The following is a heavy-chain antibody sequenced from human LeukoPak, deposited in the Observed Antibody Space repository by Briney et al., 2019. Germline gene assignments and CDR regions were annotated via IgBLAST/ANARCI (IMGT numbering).Heavy chain of an antibody. D-gene: IGHD3-10*01. J-gene: IGHJ4*02. CDR3: ARALYGPGGGY. CDR2: VKEDGSEK. Sequence: PGGSLRLSSAASGFTFSNYWMSWVRQAPGKGLEWVADVKEDGSEKYYVDSVKGRFTISRDNAKNSLYLQMNSLRADDTAVYYCARALYGPGGGYWGQGTLVTVSS. CDR1: GFTFSNYW. V-gene: IGHV3-7*01.